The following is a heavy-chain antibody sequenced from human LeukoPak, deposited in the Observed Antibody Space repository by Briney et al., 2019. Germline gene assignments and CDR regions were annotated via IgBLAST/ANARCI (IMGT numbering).Heavy chain of an antibody. CDR2: INPSGGST. CDR1: GYTFTSYY. J-gene: IGHJ3*02. CDR3: ATGPYYYDSSGYWGGAFDI. V-gene: IGHV1-46*01. D-gene: IGHD3-22*01. Sequence: ASVKVSCKASGYTFTSYYMHWVRQAPGQGLEWMGIINPSGGSTSYAQKFQGRVTMTRDTSTRTVYMELSSLRSEDTAVYYCATGPYYYDSSGYWGGAFDIWGQGTMVTVSS.